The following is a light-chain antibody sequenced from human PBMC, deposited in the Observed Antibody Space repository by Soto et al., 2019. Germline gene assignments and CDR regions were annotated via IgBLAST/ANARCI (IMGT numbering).Light chain of an antibody. J-gene: IGKJ2*01. V-gene: IGKV1-39*01. CDR1: QSISTY. CDR2: TAS. CDR3: QQSYSTPYT. Sequence: DIQMTQSPSSLSASVGDRVTITCRASQSISTYLNWYQQKPGKAPDLLIYTASSLQSGVPSRFSGRGSVTYFALTISSLQPEDFATYFCQQSYSTPYTFGQGTKVDIK.